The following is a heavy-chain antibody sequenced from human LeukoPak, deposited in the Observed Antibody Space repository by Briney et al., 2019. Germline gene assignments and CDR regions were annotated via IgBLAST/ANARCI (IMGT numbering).Heavy chain of an antibody. D-gene: IGHD1-26*01. V-gene: IGHV3-21*01. CDR1: GFTFSSYS. CDR2: ISSSSSYI. J-gene: IGHJ4*02. CDR3: ARDGPVGAWAY. Sequence: GGSLRLSCAASGFTFSSYSMNWVRQAPGKGLEWVSSISSSSSYIYYADSVKGRFTISRDNAKNSLYLQMNSLRAEDTAVYYCARDGPVGAWAYWGQGTLVTVSS.